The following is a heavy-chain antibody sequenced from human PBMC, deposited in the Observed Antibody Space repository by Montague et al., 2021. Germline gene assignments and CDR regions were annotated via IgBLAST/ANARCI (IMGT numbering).Heavy chain of an antibody. V-gene: IGHV6-1*01. D-gene: IGHD5-24*01. CDR3: ARGWQKRFDP. CDR1: GDSVSINDAT. Sequence: CAISGDSVSINDATWNWVRQSPSSGLEWLVRTYYRSKWYNEYAIAVKSRITVNPDTSRNQFSLLLNSVTPEDTAVYYCARGWQKRFDPWGQGTLVTVSS. CDR2: TYYRSKWYN. J-gene: IGHJ5*02.